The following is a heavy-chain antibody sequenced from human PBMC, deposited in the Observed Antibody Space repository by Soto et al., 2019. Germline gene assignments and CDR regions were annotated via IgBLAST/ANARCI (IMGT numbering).Heavy chain of an antibody. CDR2: IYYSGST. D-gene: IGHD3-10*01. CDR3: ARVKGSGSYYNTWFDP. CDR1: GGSISSGDYY. V-gene: IGHV4-30-4*01. J-gene: IGHJ5*02. Sequence: PSETLSLTCTVSGGSISSGDYYWSWIRQPPGKGLEWIGYIYYSGSTYYNPSLKSRVTISVDTSKNQFSLKLSSVTAADTAVYYCARVKGSGSYYNTWFDPWGQGTLVTVSS.